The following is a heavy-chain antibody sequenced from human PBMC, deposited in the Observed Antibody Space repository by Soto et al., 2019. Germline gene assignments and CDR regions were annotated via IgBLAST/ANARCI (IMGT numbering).Heavy chain of an antibody. J-gene: IGHJ4*02. CDR2: IKSKTDGGTT. CDR1: GFTFSNAW. Sequence: EVQLVESGGGLVKPGGSLRLSSAASGFTFSNAWMSWVRQAPGKGLEWVGRIKSKTDGGTTDYAAPVKGRFTISRDDSKNTLYLQMNSLKTEDTAVYYCTTGPGYYDILTGYLFDYWGQGTLVTVSS. CDR3: TTGPGYYDILTGYLFDY. V-gene: IGHV3-15*01. D-gene: IGHD3-9*01.